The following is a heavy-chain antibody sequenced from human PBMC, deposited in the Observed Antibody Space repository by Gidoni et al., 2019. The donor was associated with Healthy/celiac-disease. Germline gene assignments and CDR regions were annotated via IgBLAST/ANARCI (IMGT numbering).Heavy chain of an antibody. V-gene: IGHV3-23*01. Sequence: EVQLLESGGGLVQPGGSLRLSCSASALTFRSGAMRWVRQAPGKGLKWVSAISGSGGSTYYADSVKGRFTISGDNSKNTLYLQMNSLRAEDTAVYYCAKEPDIVVVPADMYNYWGQGTLVTVSS. D-gene: IGHD2-2*01. J-gene: IGHJ4*02. CDR1: ALTFRSGA. CDR3: AKEPDIVVVPADMYNY. CDR2: ISGSGGST.